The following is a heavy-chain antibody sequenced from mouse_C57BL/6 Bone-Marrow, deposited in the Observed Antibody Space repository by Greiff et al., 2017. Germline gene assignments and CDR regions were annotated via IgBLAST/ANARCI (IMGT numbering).Heavy chain of an antibody. CDR2: ISNGGGST. Sequence: EVMLVESGGGLVQPGGSLKLSCAASGFTFSDYYMYWVRQTPEKRLEWVAYISNGGGSTYYPDTVKGRFTISRDNAKNTLYLQMSRLKSEDTAMYYCARHELGGTWFAYWGQGTLVTVAA. CDR3: ARHELGGTWFAY. V-gene: IGHV5-12*01. D-gene: IGHD4-1*01. J-gene: IGHJ3*01. CDR1: GFTFSDYY.